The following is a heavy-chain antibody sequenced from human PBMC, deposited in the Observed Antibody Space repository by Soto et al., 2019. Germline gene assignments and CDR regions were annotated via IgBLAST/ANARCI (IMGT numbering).Heavy chain of an antibody. CDR1: GFTFSSYA. D-gene: IGHD3-22*01. V-gene: IGHV3-23*01. Sequence: GGSLRLSCAASGFTFSSYAMSWVRQAPGKGLEWVSAISGSGGSTYYADSVKGRFTISRDNSKNTLYLQMNSLRAEDTAVYYCACYYDSSGYFLWGQGTLVTVSS. J-gene: IGHJ4*02. CDR2: ISGSGGST. CDR3: ACYYDSSGYFL.